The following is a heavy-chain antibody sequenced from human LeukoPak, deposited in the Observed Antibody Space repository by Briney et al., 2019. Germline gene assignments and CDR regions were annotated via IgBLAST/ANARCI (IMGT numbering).Heavy chain of an antibody. CDR2: IYYSGST. CDR3: ARIVVPATNLHYYYYMDV. CDR1: GGSISRGDYY. D-gene: IGHD2-2*01. J-gene: IGHJ6*03. Sequence: SETLSLTCTVSGGSISRGDYYWSWIRQHPGKGLEWIGYIYYSGSTYYNPSLKSRGTISVDTSKNQFSLKLSSVTTADTAEYYCARIVVPATNLHYYYYMDVWGKGTTVTVSS. V-gene: IGHV4-31*03.